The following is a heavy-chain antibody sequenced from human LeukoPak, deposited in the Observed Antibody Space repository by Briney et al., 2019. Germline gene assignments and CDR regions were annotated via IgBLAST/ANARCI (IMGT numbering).Heavy chain of an antibody. J-gene: IGHJ4*02. CDR2: ITSRGGSL. CDR1: GFTFSNYG. D-gene: IGHD4-23*01. V-gene: IGHV3-21*06. Sequence: PGGSLRLSCLGSGFTFSNYGMNWVRQAPGKGLEWVSSITSRGGSLYYADSVKGRFTISRDNAKNSLYLQMNSLRAEDTAVYYCARAGGTIWGQGTLVTVSP. CDR3: ARAGGTI.